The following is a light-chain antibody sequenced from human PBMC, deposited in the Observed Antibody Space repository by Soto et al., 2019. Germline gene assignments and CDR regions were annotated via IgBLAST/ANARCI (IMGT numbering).Light chain of an antibody. CDR3: QQYNSYWT. V-gene: IGKV1-5*03. CDR2: KAS. J-gene: IGKJ1*01. CDR1: QSISSW. Sequence: DIQMTQSPSTLSASVGDRVTITCRASQSISSWLAWYQQKPGKAPKLLLYKASSLESVVPSRFSGSGSGSEFTLTISSLQPDDFANYYCQQYNSYWTFGQGNKVEIK.